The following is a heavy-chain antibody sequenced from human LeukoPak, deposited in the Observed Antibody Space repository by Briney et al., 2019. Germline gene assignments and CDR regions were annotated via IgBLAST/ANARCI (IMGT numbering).Heavy chain of an antibody. D-gene: IGHD3-22*01. CDR2: IYTSGNT. CDR3: ARDLWESYYDSSGYYDY. Sequence: SETLSLTCSVSGGSISSGSYYWSWIRQPAGKGLEWIGRIYTSGNTNYNPSLKSRVTISVDTSKNQFSLKLSSVTAADTAVYYCARDLWESYYDSSGYYDYWGQGTLVTVSS. J-gene: IGHJ4*02. CDR1: GGSISSGSYY. V-gene: IGHV4-61*02.